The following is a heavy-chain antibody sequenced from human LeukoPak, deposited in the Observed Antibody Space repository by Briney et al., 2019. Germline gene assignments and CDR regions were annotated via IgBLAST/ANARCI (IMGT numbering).Heavy chain of an antibody. J-gene: IGHJ4*02. V-gene: IGHV4-59*08. CDR1: GGSISGYY. CDR2: IYYSGST. Sequence: SETLSLTCTVSGGSISGYYWSWIRQPPGKGLEWIGYIYYSGSTNYNPSLKSRVTISVDTSKNQFSLKLSSVTAADTAVYYCARHLGRAVAAGLFDYWGQGTLVTVSS. D-gene: IGHD6-19*01. CDR3: ARHLGRAVAAGLFDY.